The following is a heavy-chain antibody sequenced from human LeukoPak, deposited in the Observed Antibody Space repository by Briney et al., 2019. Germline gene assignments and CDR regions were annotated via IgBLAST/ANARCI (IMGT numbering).Heavy chain of an antibody. D-gene: IGHD3-22*01. CDR1: GFTFSSYS. J-gene: IGHJ4*02. Sequence: RSGGSLRLSCAASGFTFSSYSMNWVRQAPGKGLEWVSSISSSSSYIYYADSVKGRFTISRDNAKNSLYLQMNSLRAEDTAVYYCARDPSRLSPLNYYDSSGSRSFDYWGQGTLVTVSS. CDR3: ARDPSRLSPLNYYDSSGSRSFDY. V-gene: IGHV3-21*01. CDR2: ISSSSSYI.